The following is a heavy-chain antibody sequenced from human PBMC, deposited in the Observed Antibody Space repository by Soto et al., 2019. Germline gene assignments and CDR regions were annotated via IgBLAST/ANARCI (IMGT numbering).Heavy chain of an antibody. D-gene: IGHD2-15*01. V-gene: IGHV3-33*01. J-gene: IGHJ3*02. CDR2: IWYHETDK. Sequence: PGGSMRLFRVASRFTIQTSGMNWPRQPPGKGREWVAMIWYHETDKYYADSVKGRFTISRDNPENTVYLQMNSLRVEDTAVYYCARGPGSGVYLSAYDIWGQGTMVTVSS. CDR3: ARGPGSGVYLSAYDI. CDR1: RFTIQTSG.